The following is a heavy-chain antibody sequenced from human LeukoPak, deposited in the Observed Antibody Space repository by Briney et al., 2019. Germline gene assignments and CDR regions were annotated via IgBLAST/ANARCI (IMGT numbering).Heavy chain of an antibody. Sequence: KPGGSLRLSCAAPGFTFSNAWMSWVRQAPGKGLEWVGRIKSKTDGGTTDYAAPVKGRFTISRDDSKNTLYLQMNSLKTEDTAVYYCTGSEAVAAHDYWGQGTLVTVSS. CDR2: IKSKTDGGTT. D-gene: IGHD6-19*01. CDR1: GFTFSNAW. V-gene: IGHV3-15*01. CDR3: TGSEAVAAHDY. J-gene: IGHJ4*02.